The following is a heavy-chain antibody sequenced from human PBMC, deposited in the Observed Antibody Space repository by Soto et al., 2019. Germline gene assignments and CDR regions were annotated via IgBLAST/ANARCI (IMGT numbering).Heavy chain of an antibody. Sequence: PRLSCTASGFTFGDYAMSWVRQAPGKGLEWVGFIRSKAYGGTTEYAASVKGRFTISRDDSKSIAYLQMNSLKTEDTAVYYCTREAPYYDYVWGSYRPYDYWGQGTLVTVSS. CDR1: GFTFGDYA. CDR2: IRSKAYGGTT. V-gene: IGHV3-49*04. J-gene: IGHJ4*02. D-gene: IGHD3-16*02. CDR3: TREAPYYDYVWGSYRPYDY.